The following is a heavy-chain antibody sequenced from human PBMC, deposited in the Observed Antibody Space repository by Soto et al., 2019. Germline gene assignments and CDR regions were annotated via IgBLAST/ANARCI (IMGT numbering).Heavy chain of an antibody. CDR3: ARHVAHYDILTGYSGRYYFDY. V-gene: IGHV4-39*01. D-gene: IGHD3-9*01. CDR2: IFYSGST. CDR1: GGSISSSSYY. J-gene: IGHJ4*02. Sequence: SETLSLTCTVSGGSISSSSYYWGWIRQPPGKGLEWIGSIFYSGSTYYSPSLKSRVTISVDTSKNQFSLKLSSVTAADTAVYYCARHVAHYDILTGYSGRYYFDYWGQGTLVTVSS.